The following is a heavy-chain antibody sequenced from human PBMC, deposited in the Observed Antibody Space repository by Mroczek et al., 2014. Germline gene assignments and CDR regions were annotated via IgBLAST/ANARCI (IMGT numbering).Heavy chain of an antibody. D-gene: IGHD4-23*01. J-gene: IGHJ1*01. CDR3: ARGGNVMTTVVSRFQH. CDR2: INHSGST. CDR1: GGSFSGYY. Sequence: QVQLQQWGAGLLKPSETLSLTCAVYGGSFSGYYWSWIRQPPGKGLEWIGEINHSGSTNYNPSLKSRVTISVDTSKNQFSLKLSSVTAADTAVYYCARGGNVMTTVVSRFQHWGQGTLVTVSS. V-gene: IGHV4-34*01.